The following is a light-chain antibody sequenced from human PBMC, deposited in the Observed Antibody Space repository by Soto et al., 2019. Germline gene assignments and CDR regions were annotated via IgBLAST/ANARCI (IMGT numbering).Light chain of an antibody. CDR2: HAS. Sequence: DIQMTQSPSTLSSSVRDVVTITCRASQSISTWLAWYQQKPGKAPKLLIYHASTLESGVPSRFSGSGSGTEFTLTISSLQPDDFATYYGQHYKMYPPWTFGQGTKVDIK. V-gene: IGKV1-5*01. J-gene: IGKJ1*01. CDR1: QSISTW. CDR3: QHYKMYPPWT.